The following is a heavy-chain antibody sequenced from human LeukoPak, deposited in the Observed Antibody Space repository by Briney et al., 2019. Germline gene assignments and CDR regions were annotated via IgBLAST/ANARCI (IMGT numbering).Heavy chain of an antibody. CDR2: VNAMGGGT. CDR3: ARGPPGRVYDTSKRALFDP. D-gene: IGHD3-22*01. V-gene: IGHV1-46*01. CDR1: GYTFSSYY. Sequence: ASVKVSCKASGYTFSSYYMHWVRQAPGQGLEWMGIVNAMGGGTSYAQKFQGRVTMTSDTSTSTVFMQLSSLRSEDTAVYYCARGPPGRVYDTSKRALFDPWGQGTLVTVSS. J-gene: IGHJ5*02.